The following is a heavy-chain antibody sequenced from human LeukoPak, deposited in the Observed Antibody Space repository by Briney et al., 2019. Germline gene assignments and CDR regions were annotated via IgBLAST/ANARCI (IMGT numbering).Heavy chain of an antibody. CDR3: ASPYSSSWSHFDY. CDR2: ISSSSSYI. D-gene: IGHD6-13*01. Sequence: GGSLRLSCAASGFTFSSYSMNWVRQAPGKGLEWVSSISSSSSYIYYADSVKGRFTISRDNAKNSLYLQMNSLRAEDTAVYYRASPYSSSWSHFDYWGQGTLVTVSS. V-gene: IGHV3-21*01. CDR1: GFTFSSYS. J-gene: IGHJ4*02.